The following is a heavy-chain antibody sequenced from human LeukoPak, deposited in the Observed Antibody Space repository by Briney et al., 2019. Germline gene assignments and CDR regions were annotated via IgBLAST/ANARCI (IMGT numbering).Heavy chain of an antibody. J-gene: IGHJ4*02. Sequence: PGGSLRLSCAAPGYIFSSYWMHWVRQSPGMGLVWVSRIHTDGSSSGYADSVKGRFTISRDNVKSTLYLQMNTLRAEDTAVYYCARAGTGTSNFDYWGQGTLVTVSS. D-gene: IGHD1-1*01. V-gene: IGHV3-74*01. CDR2: IHTDGSSS. CDR3: ARAGTGTSNFDY. CDR1: GYIFSSYW.